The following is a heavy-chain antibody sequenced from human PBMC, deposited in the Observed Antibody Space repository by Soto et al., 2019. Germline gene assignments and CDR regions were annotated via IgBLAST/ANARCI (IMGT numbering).Heavy chain of an antibody. CDR3: ASRGYSYGFSLGMDV. Sequence: QVQLQESGPGLVKPSQTLSLTCTVSGGSISSGGYYWSWIRQHPGKGLEWIGYIYYSGSTNYNPSLKSRVTISVDTSKNQFSLKLSSVTAADTAVYYCASRGYSYGFSLGMDVWGQGTTVTVSS. CDR2: IYYSGST. D-gene: IGHD5-18*01. V-gene: IGHV4-31*03. J-gene: IGHJ6*02. CDR1: GGSISSGGYY.